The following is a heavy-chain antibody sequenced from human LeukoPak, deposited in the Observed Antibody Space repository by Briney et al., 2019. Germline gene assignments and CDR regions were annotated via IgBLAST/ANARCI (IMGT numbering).Heavy chain of an antibody. CDR3: ARDIRNYYDSGAYGWFDP. J-gene: IGHJ5*02. CDR1: GFTFSSYW. D-gene: IGHD3-10*01. CDR2: IKQEGSEK. V-gene: IGHV3-7*03. Sequence: GGSLRLSCAVSGFTFSSYWMSWVRHAPGKGLEWVANIKQEGSEKYYVDPVKGRFPISRHNAKNSLHLNMNRLRAEDTATYYCARDIRNYYDSGAYGWFDPWGQGTLVPVSS.